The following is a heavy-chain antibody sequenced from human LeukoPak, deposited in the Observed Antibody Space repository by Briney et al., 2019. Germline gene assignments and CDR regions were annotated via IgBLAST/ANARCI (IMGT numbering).Heavy chain of an antibody. Sequence: SETLSLTCTVSGGSISSYYWSWIRQPPGKGLEWIGYIYYSGSTNYNPSLKSRVTISADTSKNQFSLKLSSVTAADTAVYYCARLYGPKPAFDYWGQGTLVTVSS. CDR2: IYYSGST. CDR3: ARLYGPKPAFDY. V-gene: IGHV4-59*01. J-gene: IGHJ4*02. CDR1: GGSISSYY. D-gene: IGHD4-17*01.